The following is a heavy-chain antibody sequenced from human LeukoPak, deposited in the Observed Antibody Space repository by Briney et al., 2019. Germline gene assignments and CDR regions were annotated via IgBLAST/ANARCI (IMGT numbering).Heavy chain of an antibody. CDR3: ARGGDYGDYFVY. Sequence: SQTLSLTCTVFGGSLSRGGYYWNWIHQQPGQGLEWLGYIYHSGSARYNPSFKSRLDMSVDMSRNQFSLNLSSVTAADTALYFCARGGDYGDYFVYWGQGTLVSVSS. D-gene: IGHD4-17*01. CDR2: IYHSGSA. V-gene: IGHV4-31*03. J-gene: IGHJ4*02. CDR1: GGSLSRGGYY.